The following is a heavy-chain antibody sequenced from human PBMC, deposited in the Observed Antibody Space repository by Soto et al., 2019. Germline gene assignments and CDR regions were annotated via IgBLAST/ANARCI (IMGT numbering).Heavy chain of an antibody. D-gene: IGHD6-13*01. J-gene: IGHJ3*02. CDR2: IYYSGST. Sequence: QVQLQESGPGLVKPSETLSLTCNVSGDSISNYYWSWIRQPPGKGLEWIGYIYYSGSTNSNPSLKSRVTISVDTSKNQFSLKLNSVTAADTSVYYCARHLWVGSSWYLGAVDILGQGTMVTVSS. V-gene: IGHV4-59*08. CDR3: ARHLWVGSSWYLGAVDI. CDR1: GDSISNYY.